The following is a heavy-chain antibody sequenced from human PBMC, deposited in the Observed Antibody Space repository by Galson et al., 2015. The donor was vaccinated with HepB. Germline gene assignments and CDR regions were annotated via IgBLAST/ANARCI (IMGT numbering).Heavy chain of an antibody. CDR1: GYSFTSYW. Sequence: QSGAEVKKPGESLRISCKGSGYSFTSYWISWVRQMPGKGLEWMGRIDPSDSYTNYSPSFQGHVTISADKSISTAYLQWSSLKASDTAMYYCARHGSIAAAGTGAFDIWGQGTMVTVSS. J-gene: IGHJ3*02. CDR3: ARHGSIAAAGTGAFDI. V-gene: IGHV5-10-1*01. CDR2: IDPSDSYT. D-gene: IGHD6-13*01.